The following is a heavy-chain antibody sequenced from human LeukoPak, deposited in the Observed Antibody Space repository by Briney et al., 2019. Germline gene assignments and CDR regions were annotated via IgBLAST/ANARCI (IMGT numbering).Heavy chain of an antibody. V-gene: IGHV1-18*01. CDR2: ISAYNGNT. CDR3: ARDWSYDFWSGYSYYYYYMDV. J-gene: IGHJ6*03. CDR1: GYTFTKYG. Sequence: ASVKVSCKASGYTFTKYGISWVRQAPGQGLEWMGWISAYNGNTNYAQKLQGRITMTTDTSTSTAYMEPRSLRSDDTAVYYCARDWSYDFWSGYSYYYYYMDVWGKGTTVTVSS. D-gene: IGHD3/OR15-3a*01.